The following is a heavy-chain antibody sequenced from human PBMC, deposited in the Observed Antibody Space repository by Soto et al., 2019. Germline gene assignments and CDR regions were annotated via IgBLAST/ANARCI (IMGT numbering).Heavy chain of an antibody. J-gene: IGHJ4*02. D-gene: IGHD2-21*01. CDR1: GVTLSNFG. CDR2: ISRDGSTM. V-gene: IGHV3-30*03. Sequence: QVQLVEAGGGVVQPGRSLRLSCAASGVTLSNFGMHWVRQAPGKGLEWVAVISRDGSTMLYADSVKGRFTISRDSSRNTLYLQMNSLRAEDTAVYHCVGEVASGYWGQGALVIVSS. CDR3: VGEVASGY.